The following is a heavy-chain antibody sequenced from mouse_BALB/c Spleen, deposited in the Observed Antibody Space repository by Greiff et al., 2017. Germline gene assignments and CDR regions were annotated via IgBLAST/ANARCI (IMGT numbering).Heavy chain of an antibody. CDR2: IWAGGST. V-gene: IGHV2-9*02. CDR3: ARGYYGSSHWYFDV. CDR1: GFSLTSYG. J-gene: IGHJ1*01. Sequence: VQGVESGPGLVAPSQSLSITCTVSGFSLTSYGVHWVRQPPGKGLEWLGVIWAGGSTNYNSALMSRLSISKDNSKSQVFLKMNSLQTDDTAMYYCARGYYGSSHWYFDVWGAGTTVTVSS. D-gene: IGHD1-1*01.